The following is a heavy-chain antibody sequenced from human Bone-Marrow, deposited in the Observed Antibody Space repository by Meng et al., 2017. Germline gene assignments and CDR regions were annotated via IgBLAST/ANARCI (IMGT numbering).Heavy chain of an antibody. J-gene: IGHJ4*02. V-gene: IGHV1-2*06. Sequence: LGQSGAEVEKPGASVKVSCKPSGYNFPDYDIHWVRRAPGQGLEWMGRINPKSGDTHYAQKFQARVTMTGDTSISTAYIELSGLRSDDTAMYYCARDEDISAAGKLFGDYWGQGTLVTVSS. D-gene: IGHD6-25*01. CDR2: INPKSGDT. CDR3: ARDEDISAAGKLFGDY. CDR1: GYNFPDYD.